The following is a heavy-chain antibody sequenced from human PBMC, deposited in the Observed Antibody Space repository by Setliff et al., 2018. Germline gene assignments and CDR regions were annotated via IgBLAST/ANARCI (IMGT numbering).Heavy chain of an antibody. D-gene: IGHD1-1*01. V-gene: IGHV1-69-2*01. CDR1: GYSFSDFS. CDR2: IDPRDGFK. Sequence: ASVNVSCKASGYSFSDFSMHWVRQVPGEGLEALGRIDPRDGFKVYAERFKDRLTITADTSTDTSYMEMSSLRFEDTAVYYCAIDYGPTGTPYHWGQGTPVTVSS. J-gene: IGHJ4*02. CDR3: AIDYGPTGTPYH.